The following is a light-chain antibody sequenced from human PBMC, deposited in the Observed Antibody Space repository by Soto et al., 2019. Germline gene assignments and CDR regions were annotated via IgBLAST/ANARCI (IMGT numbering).Light chain of an antibody. Sequence: ENVWTQSPGTLSLSPGDRASLSCRASQSVSNNYLAWHQQRPGQAPRLLIFGASNRATGVPDRVTGIASGTDFTLTISRLQPEDFTLYFCQQYASSPVTFGGGTKVDI. CDR2: GAS. CDR1: QSVSNNY. CDR3: QQYASSPVT. J-gene: IGKJ4*01. V-gene: IGKV3-20*01.